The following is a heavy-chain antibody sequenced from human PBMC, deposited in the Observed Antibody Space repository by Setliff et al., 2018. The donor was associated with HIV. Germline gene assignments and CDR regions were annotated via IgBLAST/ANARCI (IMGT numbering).Heavy chain of an antibody. V-gene: IGHV3-33*01. Sequence: GGSLRLSCAASGFTFSSYGMHWVRQAPGKGLEWVAVIWYDGSNKYYADSVKGRFTISRDNSKNTLYLQMNSLRAEDTAVYYCARGGVGQQLVKDYWGQGTLVTVSS. D-gene: IGHD6-13*01. CDR1: GFTFSSYG. CDR3: ARGGVGQQLVKDY. J-gene: IGHJ4*02. CDR2: IWYDGSNK.